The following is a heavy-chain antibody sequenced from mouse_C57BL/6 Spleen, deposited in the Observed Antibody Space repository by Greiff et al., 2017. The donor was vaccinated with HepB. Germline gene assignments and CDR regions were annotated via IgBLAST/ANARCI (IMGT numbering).Heavy chain of an antibody. J-gene: IGHJ4*01. CDR1: GYTFTSYT. Sequence: QVHVKQSGAELARPGASVKMSCKASGYTFTSYTMHWVKQRPGQGLEWIGYINPSSGYTKYNQKFKDKATLTADKSSSTAYMQLSSLTSEDSAVYYCALYYDYDDYAMDYWGQGTSVTVSS. CDR3: ALYYDYDDYAMDY. D-gene: IGHD2-4*01. CDR2: INPSSGYT. V-gene: IGHV1-4*01.